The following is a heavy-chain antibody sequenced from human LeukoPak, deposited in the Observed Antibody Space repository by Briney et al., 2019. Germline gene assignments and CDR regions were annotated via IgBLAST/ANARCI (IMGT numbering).Heavy chain of an antibody. D-gene: IGHD3-22*01. Sequence: SETLSLTCTVSGYSISGGYYWGWIRQPPGKGLEWIRSIYHNGNTFCNPSLKSRVTKSVDTSKNQFSLKLSSVTAADTAVYYCARESKYYYESGIYFYSTVSDYWGQGILVTVSS. CDR2: IYHNGNT. J-gene: IGHJ4*02. CDR3: ARESKYYYESGIYFYSTVSDY. V-gene: IGHV4-38-2*02. CDR1: GYSISGGYY.